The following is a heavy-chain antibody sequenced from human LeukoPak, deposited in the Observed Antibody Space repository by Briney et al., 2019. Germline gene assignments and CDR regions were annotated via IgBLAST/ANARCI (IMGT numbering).Heavy chain of an antibody. CDR1: GYTFTGYY. V-gene: IGHV1-2*02. D-gene: IGHD3-22*01. CDR2: INPNSGGT. J-gene: IGHJ4*02. CDR3: ARGRGYYDSSGYLGAYYFDY. Sequence: ASVKVSCKASGYTFTGYYMHWVRQAPGQGLEWMGWINPNSGGTIYAQKFQGRVTMTRDTSISTAYMELSRLRSDDTAVYYCARGRGYYDSSGYLGAYYFDYWGQGTLVTVSS.